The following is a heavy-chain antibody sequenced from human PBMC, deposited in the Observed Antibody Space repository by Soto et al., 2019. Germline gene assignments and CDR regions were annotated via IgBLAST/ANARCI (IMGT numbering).Heavy chain of an antibody. CDR1: GGSISSADYY. Sequence: SATLSLTCTVSGGSISSADYYWSWIRQPPGKGLELIGYVYYRGSIYYNPSLESRISISVDTSKNQFSLKLTSVTAADTAMYFCARVTFSPKWLDSWGKGTLVTVSS. CDR3: ARVTFSPKWLDS. CDR2: VYYRGSI. J-gene: IGHJ5*01. V-gene: IGHV4-30-4*01.